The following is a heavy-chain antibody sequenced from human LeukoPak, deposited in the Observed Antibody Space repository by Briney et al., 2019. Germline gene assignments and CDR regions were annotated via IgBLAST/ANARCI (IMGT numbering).Heavy chain of an antibody. V-gene: IGHV1-2*02. D-gene: IGHD2-2*01. CDR2: INPNSGGT. Sequence: ASVKVSCKASGYTLTGCYMHWVRQAPGQGLECMGWINPNSGGTNYAQKFQGRVTMTRDTSISTAYMELSRLRSDDTAVYYCAKSRRGLAFDTWGQGTMVTVSS. CDR1: GYTLTGCY. J-gene: IGHJ3*02. CDR3: AKSRRGLAFDT.